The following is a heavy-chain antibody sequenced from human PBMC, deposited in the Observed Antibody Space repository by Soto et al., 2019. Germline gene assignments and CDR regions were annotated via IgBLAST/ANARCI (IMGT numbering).Heavy chain of an antibody. J-gene: IGHJ4*02. Sequence: PSENLSLTSTVSGGSISSYYWSWIRQPPGKGLEWIGYIYYSGSTNYNPSLKSRVTISVDMSKNQFSLNLSSVTAADTAVYYCARLGGYYQALDYWGQGTLVTVSS. CDR1: GGSISSYY. D-gene: IGHD3-22*01. CDR3: ARLGGYYQALDY. CDR2: IYYSGST. V-gene: IGHV4-59*08.